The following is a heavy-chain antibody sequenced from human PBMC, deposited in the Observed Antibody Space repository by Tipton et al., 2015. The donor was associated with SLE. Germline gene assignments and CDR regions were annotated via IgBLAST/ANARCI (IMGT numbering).Heavy chain of an antibody. CDR3: AGGWAMVVVPAAAGGGFDP. CDR2: ISAYNGNT. J-gene: IGHJ5*02. V-gene: IGHV1-18*01. CDR1: GGTFSSYA. Sequence: QSGAEVKKPGSSVKVSCKASGGTFSSYAISWVRQAPGQGLEWMGWISAYNGNTNYAQKLQGRVTMTTDTSTSTAYMELRSLRSDDSAVYYGAGGWAMVVVPAAAGGGFDPWGQGSLVTVSS. D-gene: IGHD2-2*01.